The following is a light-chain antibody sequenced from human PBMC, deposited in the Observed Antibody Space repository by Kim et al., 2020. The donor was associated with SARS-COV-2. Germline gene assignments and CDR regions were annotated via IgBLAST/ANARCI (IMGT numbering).Light chain of an antibody. J-gene: IGLJ2*01. CDR2: YDS. Sequence: SSELTQPPSVSVAPGKTARITCGGNNIGSKSVHWYQQKPGQAPVLVIYYDSDRPSGIPERFSGYNSGNTAALTISRVEAGDEADYCCQVWDSSSDHVVFGGCTHLTVL. CDR1: NIGSKS. CDR3: QVWDSSSDHVV. V-gene: IGLV3-21*04.